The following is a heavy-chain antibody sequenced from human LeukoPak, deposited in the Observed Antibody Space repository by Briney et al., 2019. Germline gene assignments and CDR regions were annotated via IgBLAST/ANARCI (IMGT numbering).Heavy chain of an antibody. J-gene: IGHJ6*02. D-gene: IGHD5-18*01. CDR3: ARGGYSYGYYYYGMDV. CDR2: IYYSGST. V-gene: IGHV4-59*01. CDR1: GGSISSYY. Sequence: SETLSLTCTVSGGSISSYYWSWIRQPPGKGLEWIGYIYYSGSTNYNPSLKRRVTISVDTSKNQFSLKLSSVTAADTAVYYCARGGYSYGYYYYGMDVWGQGTTVTVSS.